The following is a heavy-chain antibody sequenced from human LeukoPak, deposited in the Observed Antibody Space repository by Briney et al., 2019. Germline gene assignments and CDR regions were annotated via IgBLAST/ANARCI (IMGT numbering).Heavy chain of an antibody. J-gene: IGHJ4*02. D-gene: IGHD6-19*01. CDR1: GFTFSSYA. CDR3: AKGPLIEVAGTTWDS. V-gene: IGHV3-23*01. CDR2: ISGSGDNT. Sequence: GGSLRLSCAASGFTFSSYAMSWVRQAPGKGLEWVSAISGSGDNTYFADSVKGRFTISRDNSKNTLYLQMSSLRAEDAAVYYCAKGPLIEVAGTTWDSWGQGTLVTVSS.